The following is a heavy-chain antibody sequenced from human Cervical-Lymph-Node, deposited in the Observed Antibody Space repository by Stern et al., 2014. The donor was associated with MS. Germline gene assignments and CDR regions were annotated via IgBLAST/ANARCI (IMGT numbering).Heavy chain of an antibody. J-gene: IGHJ6*02. CDR3: ASPLYCSGPGCHNYYRYGLDV. CDR2: ISSSSAYI. CDR1: GFSFSDYY. D-gene: IGHD2-15*01. Sequence: VQLVESGGGLVKPGGSLRLSCAASGFSFSDYYMNWIRQAPGKGLEWVSSISSSSAYINYADSVRGRFTISRDNAKHSLYLQMNSLRAEDTAVYYCASPLYCSGPGCHNYYRYGLDVWGQGTTVTVSS. V-gene: IGHV3-11*05.